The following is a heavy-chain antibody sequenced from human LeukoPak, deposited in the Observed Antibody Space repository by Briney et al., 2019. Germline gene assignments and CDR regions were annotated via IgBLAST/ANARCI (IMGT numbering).Heavy chain of an antibody. CDR1: GGSISSSNFY. D-gene: IGHD6-13*01. J-gene: IGHJ4*02. CDR3: ARVLRHIIIAASEGVH. V-gene: IGHV4-39*07. Sequence: PSETLSLTCTVSGGSISSSNFYWGWIRQPPGKGLEWIGSIYHSWSTYYNPSLKSRVTISVDTSKNQFSLKLSSVTAADTAVYYCARVLRHIIIAASEGVHWRQRPLVTVSS. CDR2: IYHSWST.